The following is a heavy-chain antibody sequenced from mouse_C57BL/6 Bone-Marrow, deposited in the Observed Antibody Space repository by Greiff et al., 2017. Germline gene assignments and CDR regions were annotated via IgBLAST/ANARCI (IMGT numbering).Heavy chain of an antibody. Sequence: EVQRVESVAELVRPGASVKLSCTASGFNIKNTYMHWVKQRPEQGLEWIGRIDPANGNTKYAPKFQGKATITADTSSNTAYLQLSSLTSEDTAIYYCAPYGNYGYWYFDVWGTGTTVTVSS. V-gene: IGHV14-3*01. CDR3: APYGNYGYWYFDV. CDR2: IDPANGNT. CDR1: GFNIKNTY. D-gene: IGHD2-1*01. J-gene: IGHJ1*03.